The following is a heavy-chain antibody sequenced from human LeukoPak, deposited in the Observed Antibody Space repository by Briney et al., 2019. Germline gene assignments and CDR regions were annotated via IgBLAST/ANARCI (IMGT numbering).Heavy chain of an antibody. CDR1: GYTFTGYY. D-gene: IGHD6-13*01. CDR2: INPNSGST. Sequence: ASVKVSCKASGYTFTGYYMHWVRQAPGQGLEWMGRINPNSGSTNYAQKFQGRVTMNRDTSISTAYMELSRLRSDDTAVYYCASWAAGTRGGDFDYWGQGTLVTVSS. CDR3: ASWAAGTRGGDFDY. J-gene: IGHJ4*02. V-gene: IGHV1-2*06.